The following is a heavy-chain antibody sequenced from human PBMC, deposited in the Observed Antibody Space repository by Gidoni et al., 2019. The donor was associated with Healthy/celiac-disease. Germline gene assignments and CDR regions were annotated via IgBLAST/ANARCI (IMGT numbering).Heavy chain of an antibody. CDR1: GHTCTGYY. Sequence: QVQLLQSGAEVKKPGATVQVSCKAAGHTCTGYYLHWVRQAPGQGLEWMGWINPNSGGTNYAQKFQGRVTMTRDTSISTAYMELSRLRSDDTAVYYCATPRDSGEDAFDIWGQGTMVTVSS. V-gene: IGHV1-2*02. D-gene: IGHD1-26*01. CDR3: ATPRDSGEDAFDI. J-gene: IGHJ3*02. CDR2: INPNSGGT.